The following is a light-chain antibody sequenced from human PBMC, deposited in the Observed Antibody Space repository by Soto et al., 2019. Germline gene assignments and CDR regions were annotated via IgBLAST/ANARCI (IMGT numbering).Light chain of an antibody. CDR2: GND. Sequence: QLVLTQPPSTSGTPGHRVTISCSGTSSNIGSSTVNWYQQLPGTAPKLLIYGNDQRPSGVPDRFSGSKSGTSVFLAISGLQSEDEADYYCTAWDDSLSAVVFGGGTKVTVL. CDR1: SSNIGSST. J-gene: IGLJ2*01. CDR3: TAWDDSLSAVV. V-gene: IGLV1-44*01.